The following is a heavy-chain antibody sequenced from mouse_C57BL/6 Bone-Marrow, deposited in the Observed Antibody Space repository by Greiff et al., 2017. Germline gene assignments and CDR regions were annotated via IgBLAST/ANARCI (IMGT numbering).Heavy chain of an antibody. D-gene: IGHD1-1*01. CDR1: GYTFTDYN. CDR3: ARRASYLYAY. CDR2: IHPNNGGT. V-gene: IGHV1-18*01. Sequence: VQLKESGPELVKPGASVKIPCKASGYTFTDYNMDWVKQSHGKSLEWIGDIHPNNGGTIYNQKFKGKATLTVDKSSSTAYMELRSLTSEDTAVYYCARRASYLYAYGGQGILVTVTA. J-gene: IGHJ3*01.